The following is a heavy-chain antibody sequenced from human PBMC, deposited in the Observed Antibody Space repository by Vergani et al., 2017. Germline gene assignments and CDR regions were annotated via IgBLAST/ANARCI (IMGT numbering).Heavy chain of an antibody. D-gene: IGHD2-15*01. CDR3: ARGYCSGGSCYSVPFDY. V-gene: IGHV4-30-2*01. J-gene: IGHJ4*02. Sequence: QVRLEESGPGLVKPSQTLSLTCAVSGGSISSGGYSWSWIRQPPGKGLEWIGYIYHSGSTYYNPSLKSRVTISVDRSKNQFSLKLSSVTAADTAVYYCARGYCSGGSCYSVPFDYWGQGTLVTVSS. CDR2: IYHSGST. CDR1: GGSISSGGYS.